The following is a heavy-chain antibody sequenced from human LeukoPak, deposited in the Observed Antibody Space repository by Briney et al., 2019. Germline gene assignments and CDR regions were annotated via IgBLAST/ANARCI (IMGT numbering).Heavy chain of an antibody. Sequence: SETLSLTCTVSGGSISSYYWSWIRQPPGKGLEWIGSIYYSGSTYYNPSLKSRVTISVDTSKNQFSLKLSSVTAADTAVYYCARQIIDFSRFDCSSTSCPANYDDYWGQGTLVTVSS. CDR2: IYYSGST. CDR3: ARQIIDFSRFDCSSTSCPANYDDY. J-gene: IGHJ4*02. CDR1: GGSISSYY. V-gene: IGHV4-39*07. D-gene: IGHD2-2*01.